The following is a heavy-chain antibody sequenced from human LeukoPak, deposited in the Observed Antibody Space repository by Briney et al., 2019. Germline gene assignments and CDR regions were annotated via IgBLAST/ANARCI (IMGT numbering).Heavy chain of an antibody. Sequence: PGGSLRLSCAASGFTFSSYGMHWVRQAPGKGLEWVAVIWYDGSNKYYADSVKGRFTISRDNSKNTLYLQMNSLRAEDTAVYYCAKDNPKTTVTRKYRLYGMDVWGQGTTVTVSS. CDR1: GFTFSSYG. V-gene: IGHV3-33*06. CDR3: AKDNPKTTVTRKYRLYGMDV. J-gene: IGHJ6*02. D-gene: IGHD4-17*01. CDR2: IWYDGSNK.